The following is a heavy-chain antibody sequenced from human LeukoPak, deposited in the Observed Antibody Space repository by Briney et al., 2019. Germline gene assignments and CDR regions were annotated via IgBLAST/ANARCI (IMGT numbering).Heavy chain of an antibody. D-gene: IGHD2-2*01. J-gene: IGHJ6*02. CDR1: GFTFSSYA. CDR2: ISGSGGST. CDR3: AKEGYCSSTSCYRDYYYYGMDV. V-gene: IGHV3-23*01. Sequence: GSLRLSCAASGFTFSSYAMSWVRQAPGKGLEWVSAISGSGGSTYYADSVKGRFTISRDNSKNTLYLQMNSLRAEDTAVYYCAKEGYCSSTSCYRDYYYYGMDVWGQGTTVTVSS.